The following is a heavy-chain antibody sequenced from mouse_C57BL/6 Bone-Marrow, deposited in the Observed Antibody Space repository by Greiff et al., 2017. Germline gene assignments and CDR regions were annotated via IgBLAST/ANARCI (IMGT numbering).Heavy chain of an antibody. CDR3: AGGLGRVYYAMDY. V-gene: IGHV1-7*01. CDR1: GYTFTSYW. CDR2: INPSSGYT. J-gene: IGHJ4*01. Sequence: QVQLQQSGAELAKPGASVKLSCKASGYTFTSYWMHWVKQRPGQGLEWIGYINPSSGYTKYNQKFKDKATLTADKSSSTAYMQLSSLTYEDSAVYYCAGGLGRVYYAMDYWCQGTSVTVSS. D-gene: IGHD4-1*01.